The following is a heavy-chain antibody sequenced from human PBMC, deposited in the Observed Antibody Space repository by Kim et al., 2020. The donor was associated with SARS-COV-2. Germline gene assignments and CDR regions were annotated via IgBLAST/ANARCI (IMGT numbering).Heavy chain of an antibody. Sequence: GGSLRLSCAASGFTFSSYDMHWVRQATGKGLEWVSAIGTAGDTYYPGSVKGRFTISRENAKNSLYLQLNSLRAGDTAVYYCARGTMVRGASSYFYYYVMDVWGQGTTVTVSS. J-gene: IGHJ6*02. CDR3: ARGTMVRGASSYFYYYVMDV. D-gene: IGHD3-10*01. CDR2: IGTAGDT. V-gene: IGHV3-13*04. CDR1: GFTFSSYD.